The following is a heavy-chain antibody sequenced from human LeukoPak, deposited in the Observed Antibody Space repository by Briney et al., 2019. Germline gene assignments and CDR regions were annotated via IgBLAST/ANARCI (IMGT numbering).Heavy chain of an antibody. D-gene: IGHD3-10*01. V-gene: IGHV4-34*01. J-gene: IGHJ4*02. Sequence: GSLRLSCAASGFTFSFYAMNWVRQPPGKGLEWIGEINHSGSTNYNPSLKSRVTISVDTSKNQFSLKLSSVTAADTAVYYCARRITMVRGVDYWGQGTLVTVSS. CDR1: GFTFSFYA. CDR2: INHSGST. CDR3: ARRITMVRGVDY.